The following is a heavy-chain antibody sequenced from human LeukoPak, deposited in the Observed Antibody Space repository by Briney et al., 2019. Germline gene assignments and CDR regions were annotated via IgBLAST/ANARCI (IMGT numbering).Heavy chain of an antibody. V-gene: IGHV3-23*01. CDR1: GFTFSSYE. J-gene: IGHJ4*02. D-gene: IGHD3-3*01. CDR3: AKAHYSITIFGVVTGDFDY. CDR2: ISGSGGST. Sequence: GGSLRLSCAASGFTFSSYEMNWVRQAPGKGLEWVSAISGSGGSTYYADSVKGRFTISRDNSKNTLYLQMNSLRAEDTAVYYCAKAHYSITIFGVVTGDFDYWGQGTLVTVSS.